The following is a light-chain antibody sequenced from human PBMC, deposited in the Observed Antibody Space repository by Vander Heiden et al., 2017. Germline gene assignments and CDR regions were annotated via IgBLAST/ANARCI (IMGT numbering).Light chain of an antibody. CDR1: QSVSSSY. CDR2: GAS. J-gene: IGKJ2*01. CDR3: QQYGSSPET. Sequence: EMVLTQSPGTLSLSPGERATLSCRASQSVSSSYLAWYQQKPGQAPRLLSFGASSRATGIPDRFSGSGSGTDFTLTISRLEPEDFAVYYCQQYGSSPETFGQGTKLEIK. V-gene: IGKV3-20*01.